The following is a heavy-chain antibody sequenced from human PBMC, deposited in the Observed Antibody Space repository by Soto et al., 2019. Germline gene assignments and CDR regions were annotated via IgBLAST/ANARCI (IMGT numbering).Heavy chain of an antibody. V-gene: IGHV4-59*01. CDR3: ARGRAVAGTDY. Sequence: SETLSLTCTVSGGSISSYYWSWIRQPPGKGLEWIGYIYYSGSTNYNPSLKSRVTISVDTSNNQFSLKLSSVTAADTAVYYCARGRAVAGTDYWGQGTLVTVSS. CDR1: GGSISSYY. CDR2: IYYSGST. J-gene: IGHJ4*02. D-gene: IGHD6-19*01.